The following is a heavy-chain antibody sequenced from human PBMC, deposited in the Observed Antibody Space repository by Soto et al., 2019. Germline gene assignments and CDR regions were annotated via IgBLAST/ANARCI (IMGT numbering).Heavy chain of an antibody. Sequence: QVRLVESGGGVVQPGGSVMLSCEVSGFPFSSYGFHWVRQAPGKGLEWVALLSYDGSNEYYSDSVKARFTISRDNSKNTIYLQMNNLRRDDTAVYYCAKLVDRLGGVTVVAYWGRGTLVTVSS. CDR3: AKLVDRLGGVTVVAY. J-gene: IGHJ4*02. CDR2: LSYDGSNE. CDR1: GFPFSSYG. V-gene: IGHV3-30*18. D-gene: IGHD3-10*01.